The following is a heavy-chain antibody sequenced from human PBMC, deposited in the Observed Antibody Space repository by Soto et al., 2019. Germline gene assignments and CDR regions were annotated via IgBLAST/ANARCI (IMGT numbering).Heavy chain of an antibody. V-gene: IGHV1-2*02. CDR1: GYTFTGYY. CDR2: INPNSGGT. CDR3: ASLLGYDSSGYSVAGMDV. D-gene: IGHD3-22*01. J-gene: IGHJ6*02. Sequence: ASVKVSCKASGYTFTGYYMHWVRQAPGQGLEWMGWINPNSGGTNYAQKFQGRVTMTRDTSISTAYMELSRLRSGYTAVYYCASLLGYDSSGYSVAGMDVWGQGTTVTVSS.